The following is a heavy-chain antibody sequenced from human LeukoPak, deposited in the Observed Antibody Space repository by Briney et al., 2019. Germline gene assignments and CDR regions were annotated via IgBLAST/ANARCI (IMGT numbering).Heavy chain of an antibody. Sequence: PGRSLRLSRAASGFTFDDYAMHWDREAPGKGLEWVSGISWNSGSIGYADSVKGRFTISRDNAKNSLYLQMNSLRAEDTALYYCAKEGAALFDYWGQGTLVTVSS. V-gene: IGHV3-9*01. J-gene: IGHJ4*02. D-gene: IGHD1-26*01. CDR3: AKEGAALFDY. CDR1: GFTFDDYA. CDR2: ISWNSGSI.